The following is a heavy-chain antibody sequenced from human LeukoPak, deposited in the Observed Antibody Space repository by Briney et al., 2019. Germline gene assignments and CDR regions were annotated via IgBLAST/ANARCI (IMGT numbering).Heavy chain of an antibody. V-gene: IGHV1-18*01. Sequence: GASVKVSCKASGYTFTSTGFCWVRQAPGQGLEWMGWVSAYNGNTNYAQKFRGRVTMTTDTSTNTVYMELSSLRSEDTAVYYCARDLTIFGVVIGFDPWGQGTLVTVSS. D-gene: IGHD3-3*01. CDR3: ARDLTIFGVVIGFDP. CDR2: VSAYNGNT. CDR1: GYTFTSTG. J-gene: IGHJ5*02.